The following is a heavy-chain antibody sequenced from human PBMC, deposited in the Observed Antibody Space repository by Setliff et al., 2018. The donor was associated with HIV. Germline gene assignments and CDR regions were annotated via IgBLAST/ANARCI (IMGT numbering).Heavy chain of an antibody. CDR1: GGSFSDYY. D-gene: IGHD5-12*01. CDR3: ARMYSGYDWSPAGARTRYFDY. V-gene: IGHV4-34*01. Sequence: KTSETLSLTCAVYGGSFSDYYWNWVRQPPGKGLEWIGEINHSGSTNYNPSLKSRVTISLDTSKNQFSLKLSSVTAADTAVYYCARMYSGYDWSPAGARTRYFDYWGQGTLVTVSS. J-gene: IGHJ4*02. CDR2: INHSGST.